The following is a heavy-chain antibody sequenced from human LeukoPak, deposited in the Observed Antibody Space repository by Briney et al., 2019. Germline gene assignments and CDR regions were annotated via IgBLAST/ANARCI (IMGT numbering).Heavy chain of an antibody. V-gene: IGHV4-59*08. CDR1: GGSISSYY. CDR2: IYYSGST. Sequence: SETLSLTCTVSGGSISSYYWSWIRQPPGKGLEWIGYIYYSGSTNYNPSLKSRVTISVDTSKNQFSLKLSSVTAADTAVYYCARPFGSRPFDYWGQGTLVTVSS. CDR3: ARPFGSRPFDY. J-gene: IGHJ4*02. D-gene: IGHD3-10*01.